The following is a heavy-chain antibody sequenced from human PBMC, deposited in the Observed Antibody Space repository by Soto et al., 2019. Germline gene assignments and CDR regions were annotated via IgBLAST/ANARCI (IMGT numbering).Heavy chain of an antibody. V-gene: IGHV4-31*03. CDR2: IFYSGRT. J-gene: IGHJ4*02. CDR3: ASSSRDGYNAVDY. Sequence: TLSLTCTVSGASISNGGYYWRWIRQQPGKGLKWIGYIFYSGRTYYNPSLKSRVSISVDTSKNQFSLKLSSVTAADTAVYYCASSSRDGYNAVDYWGQGTLVTVS. D-gene: IGHD5-12*01. CDR1: GASISNGGYY.